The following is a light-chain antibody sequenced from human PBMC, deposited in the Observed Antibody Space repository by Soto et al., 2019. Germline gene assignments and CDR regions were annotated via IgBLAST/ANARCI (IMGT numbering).Light chain of an antibody. CDR2: DTS. V-gene: IGLV7-46*01. Sequence: QAVVTQEPSLTVSPGGTVTLTCGSSTGSVTSGHYPYWFQQKPGHAPRTLIYDTSKKHSWTPARFSGSLPGGKAALTLSGVQPEDEAEYYCLLYAGNAHHWVFGGGTKLTVL. J-gene: IGLJ3*02. CDR3: LLYAGNAHHWV. CDR1: TGSVTSGHY.